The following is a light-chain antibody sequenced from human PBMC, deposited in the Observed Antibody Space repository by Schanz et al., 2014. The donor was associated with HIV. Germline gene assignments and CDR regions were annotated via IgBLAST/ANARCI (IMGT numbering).Light chain of an antibody. CDR3: QQYGGSPT. CDR1: QSISNY. V-gene: IGKV3-11*01. Sequence: EIVLTQSPATLSLSPGERATLSCRASQSISNYLAWYQQKPGQAPRLLIYDASNRATGIPARFSGSGSGSAFTLIISRLEPADIAVYYCQQYGGSPTFGQGTKVEIK. J-gene: IGKJ1*01. CDR2: DAS.